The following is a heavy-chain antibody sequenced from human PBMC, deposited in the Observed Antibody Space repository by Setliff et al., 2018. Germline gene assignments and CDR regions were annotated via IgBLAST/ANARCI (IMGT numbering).Heavy chain of an antibody. CDR1: GYTFTSHY. D-gene: IGHD3-22*01. CDR2: INPSSGRT. J-gene: IGHJ3*02. V-gene: IGHV1-46*01. Sequence: ASVKVSCKASGYTFTSHYMHWVRQAPGLGLEWVGTINPSSGRTSYAQKFQGRVTMTRDTSTSTVYMDMSSLRSEDTAVYYCARDVFPYHYEGAFDIWGQGTMVT. CDR3: ARDVFPYHYEGAFDI.